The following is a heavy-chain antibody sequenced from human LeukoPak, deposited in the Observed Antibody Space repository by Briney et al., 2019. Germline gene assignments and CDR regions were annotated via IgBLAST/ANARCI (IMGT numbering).Heavy chain of an antibody. V-gene: IGHV3-48*01. D-gene: IGHD3-3*01. CDR2: ISTSSRTI. J-gene: IGHJ4*02. Sequence: QAGGSLRLSCAVSGFNFSTYNMNWVCQAPGKGLEWVSYISTSSRTIYYADSVKGRFTISRDNAKNSLYLQMNSLRGEDTAVYYCARDGYDFWSDYPTTLDYWGQGTLVTVSS. CDR1: GFNFSTYN. CDR3: ARDGYDFWSDYPTTLDY.